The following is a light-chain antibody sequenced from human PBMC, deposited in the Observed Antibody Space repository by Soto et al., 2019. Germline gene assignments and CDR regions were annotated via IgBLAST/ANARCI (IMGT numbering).Light chain of an antibody. J-gene: IGKJ1*01. CDR3: QRYTTSSWT. Sequence: DIQMTQSPSTLSASVGDRVTITCRASQNIRKGMAWFQQRPGKAPRLLIYEASTLESGVPTRFSGSGFGTEFTLTINSLQPDDIATYCCQRYTTSSWTFGQGTKVEIK. V-gene: IGKV1-5*03. CDR2: EAS. CDR1: QNIRKG.